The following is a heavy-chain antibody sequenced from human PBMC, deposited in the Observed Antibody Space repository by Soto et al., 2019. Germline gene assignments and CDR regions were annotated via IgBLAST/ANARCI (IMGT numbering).Heavy chain of an antibody. CDR3: ARTNARSGSRPFDN. V-gene: IGHV3-48*02. CDR2: ISVSSSTI. D-gene: IGHD6-19*01. CDR1: GFSFSSYS. Sequence: PGGSLRLSCAASGFSFSSYSMSWVRQAPGKGLEWISYISVSSSTIYYADSVKGRFTISRDNGKNSLYLQINSLRDEDTAVYYCARTNARSGSRPFDNWGQGALVTVSS. J-gene: IGHJ4*02.